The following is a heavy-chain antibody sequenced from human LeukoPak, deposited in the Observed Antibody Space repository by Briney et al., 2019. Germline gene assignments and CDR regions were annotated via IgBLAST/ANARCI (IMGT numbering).Heavy chain of an antibody. D-gene: IGHD4-17*01. Sequence: PSETLSLTCTVSGGSISSYYCSWIRQPAGKGLEWIGRIHTSGRTDNNPSLKSRVTMSVDTSKNQFSLKLSSVTAADTAVYYCARVGYDYGDYLGAFDFWGRGTMVSVSS. V-gene: IGHV4-4*07. CDR2: IHTSGRT. CDR1: GGSISSYY. CDR3: ARVGYDYGDYLGAFDF. J-gene: IGHJ3*01.